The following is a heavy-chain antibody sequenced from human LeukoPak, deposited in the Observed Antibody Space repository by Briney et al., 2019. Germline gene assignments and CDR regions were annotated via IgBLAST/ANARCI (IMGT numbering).Heavy chain of an antibody. V-gene: IGHV4-59*01. CDR1: GGSISSYY. Sequence: PSETLSLTCTVSGGSISSYYWSWIRQPPGKGLEWIGYIYYSGSTNYDPSLKSRVTIPVDTSKNQFSLKLSSVTAADTAVYYCARAPQQWPVDYWGQGTLVTVSS. CDR3: ARAPQQWPVDY. D-gene: IGHD6-19*01. J-gene: IGHJ4*02. CDR2: IYYSGST.